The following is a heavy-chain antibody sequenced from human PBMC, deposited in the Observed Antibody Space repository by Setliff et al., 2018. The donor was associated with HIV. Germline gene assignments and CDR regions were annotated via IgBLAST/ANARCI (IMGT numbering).Heavy chain of an antibody. Sequence: LSLTCTVSGDSITSGHFYWGWIRQAPGKGLEWIGNILDGRVTFFNPSLRGRVTISVDASKNQVSLNLRSVTAADSAVYHCARPHSGRGGGAYFDPWGQGMLVTVSS. CDR3: ARPHSGRGGGAYFDP. D-gene: IGHD6-19*01. CDR2: ILDGRVT. V-gene: IGHV4-39*01. J-gene: IGHJ5*02. CDR1: GDSITSGHFY.